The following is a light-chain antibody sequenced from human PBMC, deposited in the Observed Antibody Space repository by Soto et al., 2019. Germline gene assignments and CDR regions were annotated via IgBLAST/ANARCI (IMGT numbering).Light chain of an antibody. CDR2: WAS. J-gene: IGKJ2*01. V-gene: IGKV4-1*01. CDR3: QQYYSTPYT. Sequence: DIVMTQSPDSLAVSLGERATINCKSSQSILFSSNYKSYLAWYQHKPGQPPKLLISWASTRESGVPDRFSGSGSGTDFSLTISSLQAEDVAVYYCQQYYSTPYTFGQGTKLEIK. CDR1: QSILFSSNYKSY.